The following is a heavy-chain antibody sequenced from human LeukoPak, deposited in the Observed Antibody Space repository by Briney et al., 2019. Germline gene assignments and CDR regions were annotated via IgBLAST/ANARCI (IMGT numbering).Heavy chain of an antibody. D-gene: IGHD1-20*01. J-gene: IGHJ4*02. V-gene: IGHV4-34*01. Sequence: ASETLSLTCAVYGGSFSGYYWSWIRQPPGKGLEWIGEINHSGSTNYNPSLKSRVTISVDTSKNQFSLKLSSVTAADTAVYYCARGGNWNNYWGQGTWSPSPQ. CDR2: INHSGST. CDR1: GGSFSGYY. CDR3: ARGGNWNNY.